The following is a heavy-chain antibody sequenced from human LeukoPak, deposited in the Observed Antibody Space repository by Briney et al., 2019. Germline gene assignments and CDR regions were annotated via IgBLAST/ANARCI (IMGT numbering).Heavy chain of an antibody. Sequence: ASVKVSCKASGDSFTINDINWVRQATGQGLEWMGWMNPNSGNTGYAQKFQGRVTMTRNTSISTAYMELTDLRSEDTAVYYCARVTAAGTWTFDLWGQGTTHTLS. CDR1: GDSFTIND. V-gene: IGHV1-8*01. J-gene: IGHJ3*01. CDR2: MNPNSGNT. CDR3: ARVTAAGTWTFDL. D-gene: IGHD6-13*01.